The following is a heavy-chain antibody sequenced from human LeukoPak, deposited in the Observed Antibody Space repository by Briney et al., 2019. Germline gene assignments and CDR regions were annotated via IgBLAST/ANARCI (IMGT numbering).Heavy chain of an antibody. J-gene: IGHJ5*02. V-gene: IGHV4-38-2*02. CDR2: FSHRGGS. CDR1: GYSLSSGFF. D-gene: IGHD6-13*01. Sequence: SETLSLTCTVSGYSLSSGFFCDWIRPSPGKGMEWIGSFSHRGGSYHNPSLKSRVTISVDTSKNQFSLKLLSVTAADTAAYYCARFQKSRWAAAVFGSKPRNWFDPWGQGTLVTVSS. CDR3: ARFQKSRWAAAVFGSKPRNWFDP.